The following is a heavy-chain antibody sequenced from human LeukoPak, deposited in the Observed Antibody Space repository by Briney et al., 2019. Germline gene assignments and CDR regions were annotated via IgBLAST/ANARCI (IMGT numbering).Heavy chain of an antibody. Sequence: GGSLRLSCAASGFTVSSNYMTWVRQAPGKGLEWVSVIYSGGSTYYADSVKGRFTISRDNSKNTLYLQMVSLRGEDTAVYYCTRDYYSDATGYYYHDDWGQGTLVTVST. CDR3: TRDYYSDATGYYYHDD. J-gene: IGHJ4*02. D-gene: IGHD3-22*01. V-gene: IGHV3-66*01. CDR1: GFTVSSNY. CDR2: IYSGGST.